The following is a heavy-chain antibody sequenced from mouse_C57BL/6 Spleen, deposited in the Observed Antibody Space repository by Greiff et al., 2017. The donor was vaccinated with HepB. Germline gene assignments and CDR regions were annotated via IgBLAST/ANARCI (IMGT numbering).Heavy chain of an antibody. CDR3: TRMVTTWGDY. Sequence: EVQLVESGGGLVQPGGSMKLSCAASGFTFSDAWMDWVRQSPEKGLEWVAEIRNKANNHATYYAESVKGRFTISRDDSKSSVYLQMNSLRAEDTGIYYCTRMVTTWGDYWGQGTTLTVSS. D-gene: IGHD2-2*01. J-gene: IGHJ2*01. V-gene: IGHV6-6*01. CDR1: GFTFSDAW. CDR2: IRNKANNHAT.